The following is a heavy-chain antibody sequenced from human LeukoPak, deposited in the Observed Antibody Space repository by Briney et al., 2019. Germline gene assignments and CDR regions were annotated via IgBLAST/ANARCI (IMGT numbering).Heavy chain of an antibody. CDR2: IYTSGST. V-gene: IGHV4-61*02. J-gene: IGHJ4*02. CDR3: ARTLLESVAGPFDY. Sequence: SETLSLTCTVSGGSISSGSYYWSWIRQPAGKGLEWIGRIYTSGSTNYNPSLKSRVTISVDTSKNQFSLKLSSVTTADTAVYYCARTLLESVAGPFDYWGQGTLVTVSS. CDR1: GGSISSGSYY. D-gene: IGHD6-19*01.